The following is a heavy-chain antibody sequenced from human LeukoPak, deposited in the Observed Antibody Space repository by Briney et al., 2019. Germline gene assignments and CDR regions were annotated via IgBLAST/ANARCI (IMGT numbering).Heavy chain of an antibody. D-gene: IGHD6-19*01. CDR2: IWFDGTNI. CDR3: ARDSLPMAVTGPFDH. V-gene: IGHV3-33*01. Sequence: GGSLRLSCAASGFDFSSYGMHWVRQAPGKGLEWVTSIWFDGTNIHHADSVKGRVTISRDNSKSALYLQMNSLRADDTAIYYCARDSLPMAVTGPFDHWGQGALVTVSS. CDR1: GFDFSSYG. J-gene: IGHJ4*02.